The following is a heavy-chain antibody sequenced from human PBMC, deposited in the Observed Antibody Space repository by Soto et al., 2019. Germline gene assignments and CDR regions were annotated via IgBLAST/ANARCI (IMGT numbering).Heavy chain of an antibody. CDR2: ISGSTLAT. D-gene: IGHD6-19*01. CDR1: GFPFSSYA. V-gene: IGHV3-23*01. CDR3: AKPGGGTGWYSV. Sequence: GSLRLACTASGFPFSSYAMSGVRQAPGGGLEWVSSISGSTLATYYADSVKGRFTVSRDNSKSTLYLQMDSLRAEDTAVYFCAKPGGGTGWYSVWGQGTLVTVYS. J-gene: IGHJ4*02.